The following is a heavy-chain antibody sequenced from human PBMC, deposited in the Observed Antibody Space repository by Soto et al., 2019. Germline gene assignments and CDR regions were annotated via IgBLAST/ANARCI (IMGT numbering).Heavy chain of an antibody. CDR3: ARDSATLLYGY. CDR1: GGSFSGYS. V-gene: IGHV4-34*01. Sequence: PSETLSLTCAVYGGSFSGYSWTWIRQPPGTGLEWIGEINHSGSTNYNPSLKSRVTISVDTSKNQFSLKLTSVTAADTAVYYCARDSATLLYGYWGQGTLVTVSS. J-gene: IGHJ4*02. D-gene: IGHD3-3*01. CDR2: INHSGST.